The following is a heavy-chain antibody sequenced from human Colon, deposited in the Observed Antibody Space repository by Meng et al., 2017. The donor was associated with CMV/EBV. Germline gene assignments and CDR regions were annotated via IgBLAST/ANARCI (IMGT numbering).Heavy chain of an antibody. J-gene: IGHJ5*02. Sequence: KVSCKACGGTFSSYAISWVRQAPGQGLEWMGGIIPILGIANYAQKFQGRVTITADKSTSTAYMELSSLRSEDTAVYYCARALNWFDPWGQGTLVTVSS. CDR3: ARALNWFDP. CDR2: IIPILGIA. V-gene: IGHV1-69*10. CDR1: GGTFSSYA.